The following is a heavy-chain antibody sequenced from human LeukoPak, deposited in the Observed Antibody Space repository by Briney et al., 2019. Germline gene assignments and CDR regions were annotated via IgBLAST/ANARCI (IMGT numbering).Heavy chain of an antibody. CDR2: INHSGST. CDR1: GGSFSGYY. D-gene: IGHD3-3*01. J-gene: IGHJ5*02. V-gene: IGHV4-34*01. Sequence: PSETLSLTCAVYGGSFSGYYWSWIRQPPGKGLEWIGEINHSGSTNYNPSLKSRVTISVDTSKNQLSLKLSSVTAADTAVYYCARGLGGYDFWSGYYGIDPWGQGTLVTVSS. CDR3: ARGLGGYDFWSGYYGIDP.